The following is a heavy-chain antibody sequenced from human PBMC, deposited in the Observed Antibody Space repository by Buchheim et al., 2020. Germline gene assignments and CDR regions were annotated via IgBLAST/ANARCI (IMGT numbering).Heavy chain of an antibody. Sequence: QVQLVESGGGVVQPGRSLRLSCAASGFTFSSYGMHWVRQAPGKGLEWVAVIWYDGSNKYYADSVKGRFTISRDNSKNTLYLQMNSLRAEDAAVYYCARDRLYYYGSGMVYWGQGTL. CDR3: ARDRLYYYGSGMVY. CDR1: GFTFSSYG. J-gene: IGHJ4*02. CDR2: IWYDGSNK. D-gene: IGHD3-10*01. V-gene: IGHV3-33*01.